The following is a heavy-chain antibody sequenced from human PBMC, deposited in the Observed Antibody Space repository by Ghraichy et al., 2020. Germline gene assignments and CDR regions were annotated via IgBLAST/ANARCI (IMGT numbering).Heavy chain of an antibody. D-gene: IGHD2-15*01. V-gene: IGHV4-59*01. CDR1: GGSISSSY. J-gene: IGHJ4*02. Sequence: SETLSLTCTVSGGSISSSYWSWIRQPPGKGLEWIGYFYFRGSTKYNPSLKSRVAISVDSSKNQFSLELTSVTAADTAVYYCARVSHPYCSGGTCYPTLFDYWGQGTLVTVSS. CDR2: FYFRGST. CDR3: ARVSHPYCSGGTCYPTLFDY.